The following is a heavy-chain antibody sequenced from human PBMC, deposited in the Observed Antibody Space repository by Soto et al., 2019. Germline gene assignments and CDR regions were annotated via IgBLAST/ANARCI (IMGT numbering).Heavy chain of an antibody. CDR3: ASSAVAGTIFGAFDI. CDR1: GYSFTSYW. V-gene: IGHV5-10-1*01. D-gene: IGHD6-19*01. Sequence: PGESLKISCKGSGYSFTSYWISWVRQMPGKGLEWMGRIDPSDSYTNYSPSFQGHVTISADKSISTAYLQWSSLKASDTAMYYCASSAVAGTIFGAFDIWGQGTMVTVSS. J-gene: IGHJ3*02. CDR2: IDPSDSYT.